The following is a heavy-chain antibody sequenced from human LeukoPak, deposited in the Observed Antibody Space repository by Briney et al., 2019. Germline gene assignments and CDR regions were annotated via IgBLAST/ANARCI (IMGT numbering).Heavy chain of an antibody. CDR3: ARAGRPFGVVPRGPMDV. V-gene: IGHV1-46*01. CDR2: INLSGGST. Sequence: ASVKVSCKASGYTFTSYYMHWVRQAPGQGLEWMGIINLSGGSTSYAQKFQGRVTMTRDTSTSTVYMELSSLRSEDTAVYYCARAGRPFGVVPRGPMDVWGQGTTVTVSS. D-gene: IGHD3-3*01. CDR1: GYTFTSYY. J-gene: IGHJ6*02.